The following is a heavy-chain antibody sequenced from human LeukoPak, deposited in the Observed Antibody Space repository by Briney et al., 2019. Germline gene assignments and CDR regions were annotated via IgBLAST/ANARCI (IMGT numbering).Heavy chain of an antibody. V-gene: IGHV3-74*01. D-gene: IGHD3/OR15-3a*01. CDR2: ISGDGGST. Sequence: GGSLRLSCEASGFTFSSYWMHWVRLAPGKGLMWVSRISGDGGSTTYADSVKGRLTISRDNAKSTVYLQLNSLRAEDTAVYYCATIGLGAYWGQGALVTVSP. J-gene: IGHJ4*02. CDR3: ATIGLGAY. CDR1: GFTFSSYW.